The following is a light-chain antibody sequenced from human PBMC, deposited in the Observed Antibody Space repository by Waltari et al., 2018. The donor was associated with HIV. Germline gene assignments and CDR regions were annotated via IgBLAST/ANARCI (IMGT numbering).Light chain of an antibody. CDR2: EVT. CDR3: CSYTGSGIL. Sequence: QSALPPVASVSGSPGQSLTLPCPGTSSCVGAYKLFSWYPQHPGTAPQLLIFEVTKRPSGISDRFSGSRSGNTASLTISGLQAEDEGDYYCCSYTGSGILFGGGTKLTVL. V-gene: IGLV2-23*02. J-gene: IGLJ2*01. CDR1: SSCVGAYKL.